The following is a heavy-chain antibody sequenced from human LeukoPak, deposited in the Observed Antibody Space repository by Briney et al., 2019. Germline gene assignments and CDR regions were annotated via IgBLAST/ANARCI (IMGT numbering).Heavy chain of an antibody. Sequence: GGSLRLSCAASGFTFSSYSMNWVRQAPGKGLEWGSYISGSSSTIYYADSVKGRFTIPRDNGKNTLYLQMNSLRAEDTAVYYCARGSTYYDSSGQVPFDYWGQGTLVTVSS. V-gene: IGHV3-48*01. CDR1: GFTFSSYS. D-gene: IGHD3-22*01. J-gene: IGHJ4*02. CDR2: ISGSSSTI. CDR3: ARGSTYYDSSGQVPFDY.